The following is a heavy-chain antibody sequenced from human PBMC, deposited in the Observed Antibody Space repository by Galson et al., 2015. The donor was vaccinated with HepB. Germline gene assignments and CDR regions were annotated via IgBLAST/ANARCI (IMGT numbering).Heavy chain of an antibody. D-gene: IGHD5-12*01. CDR1: GFSLSTSGVG. CDR3: AHRPLFWGGYVGWFDP. V-gene: IGHV2-5*02. CDR2: IHRDDDK. J-gene: IGHJ5*02. Sequence: PALVKPTQTLTLTCTFSGFSLSTSGVGVGWIRQPPGKALEWLALIHRDDDKRYSPSLKSRLTITKDTSKNRVVLTMTNMDPVDTATYYCAHRPLFWGGYVGWFDPWGQGTLVTVSS.